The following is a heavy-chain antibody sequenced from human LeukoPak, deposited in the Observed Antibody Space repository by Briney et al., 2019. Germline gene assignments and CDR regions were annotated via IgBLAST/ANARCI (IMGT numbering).Heavy chain of an antibody. CDR1: GFTFSSYA. Sequence: QAGGSLRLSCAASGFTFSSYAMSWVRHAPGKGLEWVSSICGNSGNTYYTDSVKGRFTISRDNSKNTLYLQMNSLRAEDTAVYYCAKGISGGTCYSGSDYWGRGTRVTVSS. V-gene: IGHV3-23*01. D-gene: IGHD2-15*01. CDR3: AKGISGGTCYSGSDY. CDR2: ICGNSGNT. J-gene: IGHJ4*02.